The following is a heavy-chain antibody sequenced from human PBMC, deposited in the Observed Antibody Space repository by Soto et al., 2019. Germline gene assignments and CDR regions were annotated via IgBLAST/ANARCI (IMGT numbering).Heavy chain of an antibody. J-gene: IGHJ3*01. D-gene: IGHD6-19*01. Sequence: QVQLVESGGGLVKRGGSLRLSCAASGLSFSIYYMTRILQVPGRGLECILYINNRGDAIYYADSVKGRFTISRHDAKSTLFLQMYSLRGKDTAVYYCARDRAGTRTFPHNTFDLWGQGTMVTVAS. CDR1: GLSFSIYY. V-gene: IGHV3-11*01. CDR3: ARDRAGTRTFPHNTFDL. CDR2: INNRGDAI.